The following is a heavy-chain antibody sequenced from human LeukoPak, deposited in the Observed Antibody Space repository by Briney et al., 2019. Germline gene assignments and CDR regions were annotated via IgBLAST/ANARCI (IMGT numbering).Heavy chain of an antibody. CDR1: GFTFSSYS. Sequence: GGSLRLSCAASGFTFSSYSMNWVRQAPGKGLEWVSYISSSSSTIYYADSVKGRFTISRDNAKNSLYLQMNSLRDEDTAVYYCATDESTRCDGDCPLDHWGQGTLVTVSS. J-gene: IGHJ4*02. CDR2: ISSSSSTI. D-gene: IGHD2-21*02. CDR3: ATDESTRCDGDCPLDH. V-gene: IGHV3-48*02.